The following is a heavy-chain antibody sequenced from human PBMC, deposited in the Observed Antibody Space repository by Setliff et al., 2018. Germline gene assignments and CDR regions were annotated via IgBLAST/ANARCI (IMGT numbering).Heavy chain of an antibody. V-gene: IGHV4-4*07. CDR2: IYTSGST. J-gene: IGHJ6*03. Sequence: SETLSLTCTVSGGSISCYYWSWIRQPAGKGLEWIGRIYTSGSTNYNPSLKSRVTMSVDTSKNQFSLKLSSVTAADTAVYYCARGQRYCSGGSCYYYMDVWGKGTTVTVSS. CDR3: ARGQRYCSGGSCYYYMDV. CDR1: GGSISCYY. D-gene: IGHD2-15*01.